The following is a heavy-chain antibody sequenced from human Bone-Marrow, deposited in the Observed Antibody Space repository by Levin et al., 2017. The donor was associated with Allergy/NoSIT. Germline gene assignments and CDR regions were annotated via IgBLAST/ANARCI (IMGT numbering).Heavy chain of an antibody. CDR2: ISSSGNTI. Sequence: GESLKISCAASGFTFSDYYMNWIRQAPGKGLEWVSYISSSGNTISYADSVKGRFTVSRDNAKDSMYLQMNSLRADDTAVYYCARGATVTPRDFGYWGQGTLVTVSS. J-gene: IGHJ4*02. V-gene: IGHV3-11*01. CDR3: ARGATVTPRDFGY. D-gene: IGHD4-17*01. CDR1: GFTFSDYY.